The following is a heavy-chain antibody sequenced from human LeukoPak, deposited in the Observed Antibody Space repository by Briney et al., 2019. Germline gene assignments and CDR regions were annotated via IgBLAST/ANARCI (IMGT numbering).Heavy chain of an antibody. CDR1: GFTFSTYD. CDR3: AKDSALWFGELYGAFDI. D-gene: IGHD3-10*01. J-gene: IGHJ3*02. Sequence: PGGSLRLSCAASGFTFSTYDMHWVRQVTGKGLEWVSAIGTADDTYYLGSVKGRFTISRENAKNVLYLQMSSLRAEDTAVYYCAKDSALWFGELYGAFDIWGQGTMVTVSS. V-gene: IGHV3-13*01. CDR2: IGTADDT.